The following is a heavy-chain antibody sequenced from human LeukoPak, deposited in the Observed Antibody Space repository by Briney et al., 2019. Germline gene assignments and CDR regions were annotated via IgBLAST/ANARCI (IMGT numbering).Heavy chain of an antibody. J-gene: IGHJ4*02. CDR2: IKSDGSET. V-gene: IGHV3-7*01. CDR1: SSTLSTYW. D-gene: IGHD5/OR15-5a*01. CDR3: ASGLRAAY. Sequence: GGSLRLSCSASSSTLSTYWMNWVRQAPGKGLEWVANIKSDGSETNYVGSVKGRFTISRDNAKNSVYLEMNSLRVEDTAVYFCASGLRAAYWGRGNLVTVSS.